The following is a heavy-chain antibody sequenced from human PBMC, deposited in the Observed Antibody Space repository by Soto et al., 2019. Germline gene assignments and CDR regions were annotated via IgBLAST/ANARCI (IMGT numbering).Heavy chain of an antibody. CDR3: ARDSYDILTHYYYGMDV. CDR1: GYTFTSYA. J-gene: IGHJ6*02. D-gene: IGHD3-9*01. Sequence: GASVKVSCKASGYTFTSYAMHWVRQAPGQRLEWMGWINAGNGNTKYSQKFQGRVTITRDTSASTACMELSSLRSEDTAVYYCARDSYDILTHYYYGMDVWGQGTTVTVSS. CDR2: INAGNGNT. V-gene: IGHV1-3*01.